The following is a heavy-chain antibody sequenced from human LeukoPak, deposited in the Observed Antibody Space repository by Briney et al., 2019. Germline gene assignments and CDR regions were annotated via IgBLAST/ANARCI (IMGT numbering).Heavy chain of an antibody. D-gene: IGHD6-13*01. CDR3: ARLSSTGSSPAVHFDY. CDR1: GFTFSGYS. J-gene: IGHJ4*02. Sequence: GGSLRLSCAASGFTFSGYSMNWVRQAPGKGLEWVSSISSSSSYIYYADSVKGRFTISRDNAKNSLYLQMNSLRAEDTAVYYCARLSSTGSSPAVHFDYWGQGTLVTVSS. V-gene: IGHV3-21*01. CDR2: ISSSSSYI.